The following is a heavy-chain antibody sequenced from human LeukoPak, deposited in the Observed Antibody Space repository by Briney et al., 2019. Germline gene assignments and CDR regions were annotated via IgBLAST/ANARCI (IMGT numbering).Heavy chain of an antibody. V-gene: IGHV1-69*13. J-gene: IGHJ4*02. D-gene: IGHD2-8*01. CDR1: GGTFSSYA. CDR3: ARDRLGYCTNGVCSSFDY. CDR2: INPIFGTA. Sequence: SVKVSCKASGGTFSSYAISWVRQAPGQGLEWMGGINPIFGTANYAQKFQGRVTITADESTSTAYMELSSLRSEDTAVYYCARDRLGYCTNGVCSSFDYWGQGTLVTVSS.